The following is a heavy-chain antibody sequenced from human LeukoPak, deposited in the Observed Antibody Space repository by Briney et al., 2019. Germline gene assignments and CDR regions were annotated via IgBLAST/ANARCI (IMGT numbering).Heavy chain of an antibody. Sequence: GGSLRLSCAASGFTLNSYLMSWVRQAPGRGLEWVANIKKDGSEESYLDSEKGRFTVSRDNAKNSLFLQMNSLRGEDTAVYYCARSNPNRNALDLWGQGTMVTISS. J-gene: IGHJ3*01. CDR2: IKKDGSEE. V-gene: IGHV3-7*01. D-gene: IGHD1-14*01. CDR3: ARSNPNRNALDL. CDR1: GFTLNSYL.